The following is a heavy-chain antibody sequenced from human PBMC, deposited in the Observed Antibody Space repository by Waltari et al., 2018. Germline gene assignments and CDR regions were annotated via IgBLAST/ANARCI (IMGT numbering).Heavy chain of an antibody. J-gene: IGHJ4*02. CDR1: GYTFTDYY. CDR3: AVDCTGDKSEDY. D-gene: IGHD2-8*02. V-gene: IGHV1-69*10. CDR2: IIPILGIA. Sequence: VQLVQSGAEVKKPGATVKISCKASGYTFTDYYMHWVQQAPGKGLEWMGGIIPILGIANYAQKFQGRVTITADESTSTAYMELSSLRSEDTAVYYCAVDCTGDKSEDYWGQGTLVTVSS.